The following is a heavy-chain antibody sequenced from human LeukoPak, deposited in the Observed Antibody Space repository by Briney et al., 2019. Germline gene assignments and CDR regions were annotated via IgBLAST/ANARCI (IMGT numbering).Heavy chain of an antibody. CDR2: ISYDGIKK. J-gene: IGHJ4*02. CDR1: GFTFSTYA. Sequence: GGSLRLSCAASGFTFSTYAIHWVRQAPGKGLDWVAVISYDGIKKYYADSVKGRFTIYRDNSKNMLYLEMNNLRAEDTAVYYCVGSSGWWGFDYWGQGTLVTVSS. V-gene: IGHV3-30*04. D-gene: IGHD6-19*01. CDR3: VGSSGWWGFDY.